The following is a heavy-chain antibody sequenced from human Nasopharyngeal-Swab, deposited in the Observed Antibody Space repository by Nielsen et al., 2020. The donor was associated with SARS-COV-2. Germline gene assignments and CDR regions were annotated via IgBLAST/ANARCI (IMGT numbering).Heavy chain of an antibody. Sequence: ASVKVSCKASGYTFTSYYMHWVRQAPGQGLEWMGIITPSGGSTSYAQKFQGRVTMTRDTSTSTVYMELSSLRSEDTAVYYCAKEPRYYDYVWGSYRYGYLDYWGQGTLVTVSS. V-gene: IGHV1-46*01. J-gene: IGHJ4*02. CDR1: GYTFTSYY. CDR3: AKEPRYYDYVWGSYRYGYLDY. CDR2: ITPSGGST. D-gene: IGHD3-16*02.